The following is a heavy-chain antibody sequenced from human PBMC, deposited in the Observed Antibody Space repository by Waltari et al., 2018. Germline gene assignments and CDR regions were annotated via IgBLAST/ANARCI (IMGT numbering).Heavy chain of an antibody. J-gene: IGHJ6*03. V-gene: IGHV4-39*01. D-gene: IGHD3-22*01. Sequence: QLQLQESGPGLVKPSETLSLTCTVSGGSISSSSYYWGWIRQPPGKGLEWIGSIYYSGSTYYNPPLKSRVTISVDTSKNQFSLKLSSVTAADTAVYYCARQISGDSSGYYLPGGYYYYMDVWGKGTTVTVSS. CDR2: IYYSGST. CDR1: GGSISSSSYY. CDR3: ARQISGDSSGYYLPGGYYYYMDV.